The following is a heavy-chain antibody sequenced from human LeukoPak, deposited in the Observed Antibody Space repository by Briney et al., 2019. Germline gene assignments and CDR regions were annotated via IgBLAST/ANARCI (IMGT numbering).Heavy chain of an antibody. CDR1: GFTFTSYA. Sequence: PGGSLRLSCAASGFTFTSYAMSWVRQAPGKGLEWVSAISGSGGSTYYADSVKGRFTISRDNSKNTLYMQMNSLRAEDTAVYYCAKDGRYSSNWSFDYWSQGTLVTVYS. D-gene: IGHD6-13*01. CDR2: ISGSGGST. J-gene: IGHJ4*02. V-gene: IGHV3-23*01. CDR3: AKDGRYSSNWSFDY.